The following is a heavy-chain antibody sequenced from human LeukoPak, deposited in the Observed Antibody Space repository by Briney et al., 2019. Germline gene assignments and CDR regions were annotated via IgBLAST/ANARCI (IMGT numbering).Heavy chain of an antibody. V-gene: IGHV4-59*01. CDR1: GGSISSYY. Sequence: SETLSLTCTVSGGSISSYYWSWIRQPPGKGLEWIGYIYYSGSTNYNPSLKSRVTISVDTSKNQFSLKLSSVTAADTAVYYCAREVAGSGLSYNWFDPWGQGTLVTVSS. J-gene: IGHJ5*02. CDR2: IYYSGST. CDR3: AREVAGSGLSYNWFDP. D-gene: IGHD6-19*01.